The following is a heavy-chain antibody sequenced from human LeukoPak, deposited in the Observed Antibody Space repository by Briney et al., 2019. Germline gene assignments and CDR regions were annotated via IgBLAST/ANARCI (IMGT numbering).Heavy chain of an antibody. CDR2: IYPGDSDT. V-gene: IGHV5-51*01. CDR3: ARLTGRFLENNWFDP. J-gene: IGHJ5*02. CDR1: GYSFTNYW. Sequence: GESLKISCEGSGYSFTNYWIGWVRQMPGKGLEWMGIIYPGDSDTRYSPSFQGQVTISADKSISTAYLQWSSLKASDTAMYYCARLTGRFLENNWFDPWGQGTLVTVSS. D-gene: IGHD3-3*01.